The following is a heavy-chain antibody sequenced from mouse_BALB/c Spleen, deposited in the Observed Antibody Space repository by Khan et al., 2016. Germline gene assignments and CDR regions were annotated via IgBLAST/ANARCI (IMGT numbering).Heavy chain of an antibody. CDR3: AGDSYGYWYFDV. CDR2: ITHSGET. D-gene: IGHD2-10*02. V-gene: IGHV12-3*02. Sequence: VQLQESGPGLVKPSQSLFLACSITGFPITSGYYWIWIRQSPGKPLEWMGYITHSGETFYNPSLQSPISITRETSKNQFFLQFNSVTTEDTAMYYCAGDSYGYWYFDVWCAGTTVTVSS. CDR1: GFPITSGYY. J-gene: IGHJ1*01.